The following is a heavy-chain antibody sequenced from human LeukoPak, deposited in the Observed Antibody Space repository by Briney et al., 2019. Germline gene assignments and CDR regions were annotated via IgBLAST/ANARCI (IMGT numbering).Heavy chain of an antibody. CDR2: ISAYNGNT. V-gene: IGHV1-18*01. CDR1: GYTFTNYG. CDR3: ARDSYYYDTYYFDY. Sequence: ASVKVSCKASGYTFTNYGISWVRQAPGQGLEWMGWISAYNGNTKYARSLQGRVTMTADTSTTTAYMELRSLTSDDTAVYYCARDSYYYDTYYFDYWGQGTLVTVSS. J-gene: IGHJ4*02. D-gene: IGHD3-22*01.